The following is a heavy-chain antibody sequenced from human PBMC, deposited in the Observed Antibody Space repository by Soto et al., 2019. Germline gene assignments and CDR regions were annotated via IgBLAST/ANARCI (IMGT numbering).Heavy chain of an antibody. V-gene: IGHV1-3*01. CDR2: INGGTGQT. CDR3: ARGKGMEENYYYYGMDI. Sequence: ASVKVSCKASGYTFSTYAMHWVRQAPGQSLEWMGWINGGTGQTRYSQRFQDRVTITRDTSASTAYMELTSLTSEDTAVYYCARGKGMEENYYYYGMDIWGQGTTVTVPS. CDR1: GYTFSTYA. D-gene: IGHD1-1*01. J-gene: IGHJ6*02.